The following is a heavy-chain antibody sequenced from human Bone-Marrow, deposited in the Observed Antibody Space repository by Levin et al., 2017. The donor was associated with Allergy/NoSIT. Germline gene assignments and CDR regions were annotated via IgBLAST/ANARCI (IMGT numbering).Heavy chain of an antibody. CDR1: GFTFRSYA. J-gene: IGHJ4*02. CDR2: LRGGDGTT. V-gene: IGHV3-23*01. Sequence: PGESLKISCTASGFTFRSYALTWVRQAPGKGLEWLSTLRGGDGTTYFADSLKGRFTISRDTSTNTLYLQMHNLSAEDTAIYYCAKETLLVAALEYWGQGTLVAVSS. CDR3: AKETLLVAALEY. D-gene: IGHD5-12*01.